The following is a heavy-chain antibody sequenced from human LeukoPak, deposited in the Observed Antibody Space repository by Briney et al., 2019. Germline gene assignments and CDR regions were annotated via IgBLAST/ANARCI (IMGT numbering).Heavy chain of an antibody. CDR1: GFTFSSYV. D-gene: IGHD6-19*01. Sequence: PGGSLRLSCAASGFTFSSYVMSWVRQAPGKGLEWVSSIGPTGGSTYYADSLKGRFTVSRDNSKNTPYLQMNSLRAEDTAVYYCAKGSKTSAWYGDFDYWGQGTLVTVSS. CDR2: IGPTGGST. J-gene: IGHJ4*02. V-gene: IGHV3-23*01. CDR3: AKGSKTSAWYGDFDY.